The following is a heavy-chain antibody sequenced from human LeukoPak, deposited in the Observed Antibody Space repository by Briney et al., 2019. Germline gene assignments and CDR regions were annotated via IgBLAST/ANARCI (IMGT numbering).Heavy chain of an antibody. D-gene: IGHD4-17*01. CDR2: IYYSGST. CDR3: ARAMRCDYYPEY. CDR1: GGSISSYY. J-gene: IGHJ4*02. Sequence: PSETLSLTCTVSGGSISSYYWSWIRQPPGKGLEWIGYIYYSGSTNYNPSLKSRVTISVDTSKNQFSLKLSSVTAADTAVYYCARAMRCDYYPEYWGQGTLVTVSS. V-gene: IGHV4-59*08.